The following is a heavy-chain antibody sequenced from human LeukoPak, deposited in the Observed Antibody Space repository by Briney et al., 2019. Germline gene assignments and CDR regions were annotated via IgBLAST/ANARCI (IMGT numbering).Heavy chain of an antibody. CDR3: ARELSQIVWGGLDY. J-gene: IGHJ4*02. V-gene: IGHV3-33*05. CDR2: IQNDASTE. CDR1: GFIFSQYG. Sequence: GRSLRLSCAASGFIFSQYGMHWVRQAPGKGLEWVAVIQNDASTENFADSVKGRFTISRDNSKNTVFLQMNSLRVEDTAVYYCARELSQIVWGGLDYGGQGTLVSVSS. D-gene: IGHD2-21*01.